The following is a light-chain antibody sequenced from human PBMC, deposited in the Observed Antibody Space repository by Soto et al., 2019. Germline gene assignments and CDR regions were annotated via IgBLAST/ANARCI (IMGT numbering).Light chain of an antibody. Sequence: EIVLTQSPATLSLSPGERATLNCRASESVRSSYLAWYQQQPGQAPRLLIHGASRRATGIPDRFSGSGSGTDFTVNISSLKYEDFAVYYCQQYGNSPITFGKGTRLEIK. V-gene: IGKV3-20*01. CDR1: ESVRSSY. CDR2: GAS. J-gene: IGKJ5*01. CDR3: QQYGNSPIT.